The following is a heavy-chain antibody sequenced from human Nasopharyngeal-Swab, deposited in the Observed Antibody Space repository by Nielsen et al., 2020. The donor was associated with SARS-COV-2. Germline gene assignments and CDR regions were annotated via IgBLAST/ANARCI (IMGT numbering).Heavy chain of an antibody. D-gene: IGHD6-6*01. CDR3: ARVNGQLALAVRYFDL. CDR2: ISSSGSTI. J-gene: IGHJ2*01. V-gene: IGHV3-48*03. Sequence: LSLTCAASGFTFSSYEMNWVRQAPGKGLEWVSYISSSGSTIYYADSVKGRFTISRDNAKNSLYLQMNSLRAEDTAVYYRARVNGQLALAVRYFDLWGRGTLVTVSS. CDR1: GFTFSSYE.